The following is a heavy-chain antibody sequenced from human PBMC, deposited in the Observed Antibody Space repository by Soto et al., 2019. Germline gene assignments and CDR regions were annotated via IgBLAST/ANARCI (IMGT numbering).Heavy chain of an antibody. J-gene: IGHJ4*02. CDR3: AKVRVGIDVDFDY. V-gene: IGHV3-23*01. CDR2: IRDSDSGGST. D-gene: IGHD2-21*01. CDR1: GFTFSNSA. Sequence: EVQLFESGGGLVQPVGSLRLSCAASGFTFSNSAMTWVRQAPAKGLEWVSTIRDSDSGGSTFYADSVKGRFTISRDDAKNTLYLQMSSLRAESTAMYYCAKVRVGIDVDFDYWGQGALVTVAS.